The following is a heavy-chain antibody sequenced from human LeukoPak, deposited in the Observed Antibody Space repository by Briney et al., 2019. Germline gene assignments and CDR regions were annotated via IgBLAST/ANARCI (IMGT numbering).Heavy chain of an antibody. V-gene: IGHV4-30-4*08. J-gene: IGHJ3*01. CDR3: AREGGGNPLIDAFDV. Sequence: SETLSLTCTVSGGSISSGGYYWSWIRQHPGKGLEWIGYIYYSGSTYYNPSLESRITVSLDTTKNQFSLKLNSVTAADTAVYYCAREGGGNPLIDAFDVWGQGTMVTVSS. D-gene: IGHD4-23*01. CDR1: GGSISSGGYY. CDR2: IYYSGST.